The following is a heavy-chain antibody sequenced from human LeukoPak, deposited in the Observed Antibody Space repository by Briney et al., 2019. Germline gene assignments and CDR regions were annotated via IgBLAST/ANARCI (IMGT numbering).Heavy chain of an antibody. D-gene: IGHD3-10*01. V-gene: IGHV4-4*02. CDR2: IYHSGST. Sequence: SETLSLTCAVSGGSISSSNWWSWVRQPPGKGLEWIGEIYHSGSTNYNPSLKSRVTISVDKSKNQFSLKLSSVTAADTAAYYCARNYFGSGTYPFDYWGQGTLVTVSS. CDR3: ARNYFGSGTYPFDY. J-gene: IGHJ4*02. CDR1: GGSISSSNW.